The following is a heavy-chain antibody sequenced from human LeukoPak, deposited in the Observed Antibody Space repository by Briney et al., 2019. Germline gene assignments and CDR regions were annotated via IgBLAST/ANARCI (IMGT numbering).Heavy chain of an antibody. D-gene: IGHD2-2*01. CDR1: GFTFSSYE. V-gene: IGHV3-48*03. Sequence: GGSLRLSCAASGFTFSSYEMNWVRQAPGKGLEWVSYISSSGSTIYYADSVKGRFTISRDNAKNSLYLQMNSLRADTAVYYCARRYCSSTSCLFDYWGQGTLVTVSS. J-gene: IGHJ4*02. CDR2: ISSSGSTI. CDR3: ARRYCSSTSCLFDY.